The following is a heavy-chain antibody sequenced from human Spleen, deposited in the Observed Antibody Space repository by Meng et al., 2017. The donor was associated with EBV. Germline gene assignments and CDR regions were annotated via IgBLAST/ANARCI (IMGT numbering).Heavy chain of an antibody. J-gene: IGHJ4*02. D-gene: IGHD5-18*01. Sequence: QLQESGSGLVKPSQNLSLTCAVSGVSISSGGYSWSWIRQPPGKGLEWIGYMHHGGSTYNNPSLKSRVTIPVDRSKNQFSLKLSSVTAADTAVYYCAGGPTAMVTYFDYWGQGTLVTVSS. CDR1: GVSISSGGYS. CDR2: MHHGGST. V-gene: IGHV4-30-2*01. CDR3: AGGPTAMVTYFDY.